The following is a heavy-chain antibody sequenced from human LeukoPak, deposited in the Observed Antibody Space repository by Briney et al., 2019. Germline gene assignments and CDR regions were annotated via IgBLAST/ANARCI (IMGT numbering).Heavy chain of an antibody. CDR3: ARGPPAGTPYFDY. Sequence: ASVKVSCKASGYTFTSYYPHWVRQAPGQGLEWMGLINTNGGSTTYARKFQGKVTMTRDKSTSTVYMELSSLNSDDTAVYYCARGPPAGTPYFDYWGQGTLVTVSS. CDR2: INTNGGST. V-gene: IGHV1-46*01. J-gene: IGHJ4*02. CDR1: GYTFTSYY. D-gene: IGHD6-13*01.